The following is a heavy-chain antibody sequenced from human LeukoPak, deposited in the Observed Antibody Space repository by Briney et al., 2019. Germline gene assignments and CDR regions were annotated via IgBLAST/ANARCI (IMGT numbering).Heavy chain of an antibody. J-gene: IGHJ4*02. D-gene: IGHD4-17*01. V-gene: IGHV3-11*01. CDR2: ISASGYTI. CDR3: ARDNFGAYDY. CDR1: GFTFSDFY. Sequence: PGGSLRLSCAAYGFTFSDFYMSWIRQAPGKGLEWVAYISASGYTIYYAASLKGRFTIPRHNAKNSLYLQLTSLSAEDTAVYYCARDNFGAYDYWGQGALVTVSS.